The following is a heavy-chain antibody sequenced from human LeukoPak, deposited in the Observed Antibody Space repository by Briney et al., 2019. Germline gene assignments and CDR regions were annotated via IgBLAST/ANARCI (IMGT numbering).Heavy chain of an antibody. CDR3: ARARIAAAGEFDP. D-gene: IGHD6-13*01. CDR2: ISSSGSTI. J-gene: IGHJ5*02. Sequence: GGSLRLSCAASGFTFSDYYMSWIRQAPGKGLKWVSYISSSGSTIYYADSVKGRFTISRDNGKNSLYLQMNSLRAEDTAVYYCARARIAAAGEFDPWGQGTLVTVSS. V-gene: IGHV3-11*01. CDR1: GFTFSDYY.